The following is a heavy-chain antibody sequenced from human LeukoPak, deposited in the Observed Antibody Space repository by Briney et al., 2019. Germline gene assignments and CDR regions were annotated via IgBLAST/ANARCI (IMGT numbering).Heavy chain of an antibody. Sequence: SETLSLTCNVSGGSISSTNYYWGWIRQPPGKGLEWIGSIYYSGSTYYNPSLKSRVTISVDTSKNQFSLKLSSVTAADTAVYYCARIGTLKEGRICDYWGQGTLVTVSS. V-gene: IGHV4-39*07. D-gene: IGHD3-10*01. CDR2: IYYSGST. CDR1: GGSISSTNYY. J-gene: IGHJ4*02. CDR3: ARIGTLKEGRICDY.